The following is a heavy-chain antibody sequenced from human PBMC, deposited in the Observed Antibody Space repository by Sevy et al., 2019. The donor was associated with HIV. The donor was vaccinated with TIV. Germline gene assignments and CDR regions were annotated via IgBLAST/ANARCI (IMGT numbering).Heavy chain of an antibody. CDR2: ISDTGTST. J-gene: IGHJ4*02. CDR1: GFTFRTFA. CDR3: AKYAGDFPHFDY. V-gene: IGHV3-23*01. D-gene: IGHD7-27*01. Sequence: GGSLRLSCAVSGFTFRTFAMSWVRQAPGKGLQWVSSISDTGTSTYYADSVEGRFTISSDNSKKTLYLQMNSLRAEDTALYYCAKYAGDFPHFDYWGQGTLVTVSS.